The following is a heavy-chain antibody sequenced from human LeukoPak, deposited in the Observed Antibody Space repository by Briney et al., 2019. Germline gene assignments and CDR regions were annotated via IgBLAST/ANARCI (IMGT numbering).Heavy chain of an antibody. CDR1: GFTFKDYG. CDR2: INWNGGGT. D-gene: IGHD1-26*01. J-gene: IGHJ6*02. V-gene: IGHV3-9*01. Sequence: GRSLRLSCAATGFTFKDYGMHWVRQPPGKGLEWVSSINWNGGGTDYADSVKGRFTISRDNAKNSLYLQLSSLRPEDTALYYCAKHMRATNTYSFFGLGVWGQGTTVTVSS. CDR3: AKHMRATNTYSFFGLGV.